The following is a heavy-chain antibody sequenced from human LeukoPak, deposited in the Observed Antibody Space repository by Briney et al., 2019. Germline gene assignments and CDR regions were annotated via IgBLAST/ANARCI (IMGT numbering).Heavy chain of an antibody. V-gene: IGHV4-30-2*01. CDR2: INHSGST. J-gene: IGHJ4*02. CDR1: GGSISSGGYY. Sequence: SQTLSLTCTVSGGSISSGGYYWSWIRQPPGKGLEWIGEINHSGSTNYNPSLKSRVTISVDTSKNQFSLKLSSVTAADTAVYYCARPGVRQYRAPLGYWGQGTLVTVSS. D-gene: IGHD6-6*01. CDR3: ARPGVRQYRAPLGY.